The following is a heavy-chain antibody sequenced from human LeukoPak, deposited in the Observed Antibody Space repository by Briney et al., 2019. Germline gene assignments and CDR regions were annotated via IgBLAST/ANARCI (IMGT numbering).Heavy chain of an antibody. CDR2: ISPDGNKT. CDR1: GLTFSTYG. Sequence: GGSLRLSCAASGLTFSTYGMHWVRQAPGKGLEWVAVISPDGNKTDSLESVKGRFTVSRDNSNNTLYLQINSVKAEDTAVYFCAKNPISGPQKHYYYGLDVWGQGTSVTVSS. V-gene: IGHV3-30*18. D-gene: IGHD6-19*01. J-gene: IGHJ6*02. CDR3: AKNPISGPQKHYYYGLDV.